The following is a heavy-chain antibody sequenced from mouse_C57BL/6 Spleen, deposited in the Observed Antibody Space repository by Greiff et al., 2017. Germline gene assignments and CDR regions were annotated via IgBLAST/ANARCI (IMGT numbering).Heavy chain of an antibody. CDR1: GYAFSSSW. CDR2: IYPGDGDT. D-gene: IGHD4-1*01. CDR3: ARSESNWAWFAF. V-gene: IGHV1-82*01. Sequence: VQLQQSGPELVKPGASVKISCKASGYAFSSSWMNWVKQRPGKGLEWIGRIYPGDGDTNYNGKFKGKATLTADKSSSTAYMQLSSLTSEDSAVYFCARSESNWAWFAFWGQGTLVTVSA. J-gene: IGHJ3*01.